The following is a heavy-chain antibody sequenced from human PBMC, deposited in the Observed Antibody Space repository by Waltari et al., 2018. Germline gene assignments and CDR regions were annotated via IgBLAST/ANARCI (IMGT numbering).Heavy chain of an antibody. D-gene: IGHD3-16*01. CDR3: ARAIWRSTWKLGQFDP. CDR1: GGSISSNY. CDR2: IYTSGST. J-gene: IGHJ5*02. Sequence: QVQLQESGPGLVKPSETLSLTCTVSGGSISSNYWSWIRQPAGKGLEWIGRIYTSGSTNDNPSLDSRVTMSVDTSKNQFSLKFTSVTAADTAVYYCARAIWRSTWKLGQFDPWGQGILVTVSS. V-gene: IGHV4-4*07.